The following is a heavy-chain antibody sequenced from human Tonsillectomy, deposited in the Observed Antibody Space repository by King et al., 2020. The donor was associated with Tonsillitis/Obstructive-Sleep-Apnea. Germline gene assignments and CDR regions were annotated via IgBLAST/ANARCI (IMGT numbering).Heavy chain of an antibody. Sequence: VQLVESGAEVKKPGASVKVSCKASGYTFTTYDINWVRQASGQGLEWMGWMSPNSGNTGYAQEFQGRVTMTRDTSISTAYMELSSLRSEDTAIYYCAGGVDEGTDYWGQGTLVTVSS. CDR3: AGGVDEGTDY. CDR2: MSPNSGNT. J-gene: IGHJ4*02. D-gene: IGHD5-12*01. V-gene: IGHV1-8*01. CDR1: GYTFTTYD.